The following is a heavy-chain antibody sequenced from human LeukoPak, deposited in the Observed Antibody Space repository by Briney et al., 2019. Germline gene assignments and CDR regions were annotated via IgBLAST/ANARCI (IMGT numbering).Heavy chain of an antibody. D-gene: IGHD5-12*01. CDR2: INRSGST. Sequence: SETLSLTCAVYGGSFSGYYWSWIRQPPGKGQEWIGEINRSGSTNYNPSLKSRVTISVDTSKNQFSLKLSSVTAADTAVYYCARGSRGYSGYDPRGWGQGTLVTVSS. CDR1: GGSFSGYY. V-gene: IGHV4-34*01. J-gene: IGHJ4*02. CDR3: ARGSRGYSGYDPRG.